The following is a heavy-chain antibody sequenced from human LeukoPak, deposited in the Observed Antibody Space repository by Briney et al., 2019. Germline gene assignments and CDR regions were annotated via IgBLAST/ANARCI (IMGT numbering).Heavy chain of an antibody. Sequence: SETLSLTCTVSGGSISSGGYYWSWIRQPPGKGLEWIGYIYHSGSTYYNPSLKSRVTISVDRSKNQFSLKLSSVTAADTAVYYCARWGERSSSSPEGYWGQGTLVTVSA. CDR3: ARWGERSSSSPEGY. CDR1: GGSISSGGYY. V-gene: IGHV4-30-2*01. D-gene: IGHD6-6*01. J-gene: IGHJ4*02. CDR2: IYHSGST.